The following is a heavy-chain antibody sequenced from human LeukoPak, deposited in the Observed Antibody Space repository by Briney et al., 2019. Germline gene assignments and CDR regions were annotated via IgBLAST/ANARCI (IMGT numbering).Heavy chain of an antibody. V-gene: IGHV3-21*01. CDR3: ARDAAAGHYMDV. CDR2: ISSSSSYI. Sequence: GGSLRLSCAASGFTFSSYSMNWVRQAPGKGLEWVSSISSSSSYIYYADSVKGRFTISRDNAKNSLYLQMNSLRAEDTAVYYCARDAAAGHYMDVWGKGTTVTVSS. D-gene: IGHD6-13*01. J-gene: IGHJ6*03. CDR1: GFTFSSYS.